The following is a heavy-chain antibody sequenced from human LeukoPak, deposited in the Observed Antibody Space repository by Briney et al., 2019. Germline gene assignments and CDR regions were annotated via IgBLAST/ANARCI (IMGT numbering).Heavy chain of an antibody. D-gene: IGHD4-23*01. V-gene: IGHV3-74*01. CDR2: INSDGAST. J-gene: IGHJ4*02. CDR3: ARVNYGGNSFSDY. Sequence: GGSLRLSCAASGFTFSSYWMHWVRQAPGKGLVWVSRINSDGASTNYADSVKGRFTISRDNAKNTLYLQMNSLRAEDTAVYYCARVNYGGNSFSDYWGQGTLVTVSS. CDR1: GFTFSSYW.